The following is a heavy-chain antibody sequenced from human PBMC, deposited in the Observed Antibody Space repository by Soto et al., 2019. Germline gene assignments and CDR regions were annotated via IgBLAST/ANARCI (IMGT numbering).Heavy chain of an antibody. CDR1: GGSFSGYY. CDR2: INHSGST. Sequence: SETLSLTCAVYGGSFSGYYWSWIRQPPGKGLEWIGEINHSGSTNYNPSLKSRVTISVDTSKNQFSLKLSSVTAADTAVYYCAGPLAYCGGDCSRTFYYYYYLDVWGKGTTVTVSS. V-gene: IGHV4-34*01. D-gene: IGHD2-21*02. CDR3: AGPLAYCGGDCSRTFYYYYYLDV. J-gene: IGHJ6*03.